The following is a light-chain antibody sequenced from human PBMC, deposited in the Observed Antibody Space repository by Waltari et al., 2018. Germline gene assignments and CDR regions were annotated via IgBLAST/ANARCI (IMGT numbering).Light chain of an antibody. CDR3: QHYYSPPWT. V-gene: IGKV4-1*01. Sequence: SVLYSSKNKNYLACYQQKPGQPPKLLIYWASTRESGVPDRFSGSVSGTDFTLTISSLQAEDVAVYYCQHYYSPPWTFGQGTKVEIK. J-gene: IGKJ1*01. CDR1: SVLYSSKNKNY. CDR2: WAS.